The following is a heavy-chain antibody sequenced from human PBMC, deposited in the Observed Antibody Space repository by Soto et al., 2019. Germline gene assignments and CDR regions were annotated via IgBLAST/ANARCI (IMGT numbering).Heavy chain of an antibody. D-gene: IGHD2-2*01. Sequence: QVQLQQWGAGLLKPSETLSLTCAVYGGSFSGYYWSWIRQPPGKGLEWIGEINHSGSTNYNPSLKSRVTISVDTSKNQFSLKLSSVTAADTAVYYCARGSQLKGVVVPVATVQDQGNWFDPWGQGTLVTVSS. CDR1: GGSFSGYY. CDR3: ARGSQLKGVVVPVATVQDQGNWFDP. V-gene: IGHV4-34*01. CDR2: INHSGST. J-gene: IGHJ5*02.